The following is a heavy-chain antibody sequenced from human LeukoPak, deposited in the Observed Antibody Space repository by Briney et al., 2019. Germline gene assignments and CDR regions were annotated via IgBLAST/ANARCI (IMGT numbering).Heavy chain of an antibody. Sequence: PGGSLRLSCAASGFTFSSYAMSWVRQAPGKGLEWVSAISDSGGSTYYADSVKGRFTISRDNSKNTLYLQMNSLRAEDTAVYYCAKNGRYYGSGSYGFYMDVWGKGTTVTISS. CDR3: AKNGRYYGSGSYGFYMDV. V-gene: IGHV3-23*01. CDR1: GFTFSSYA. D-gene: IGHD3-10*01. J-gene: IGHJ6*03. CDR2: ISDSGGST.